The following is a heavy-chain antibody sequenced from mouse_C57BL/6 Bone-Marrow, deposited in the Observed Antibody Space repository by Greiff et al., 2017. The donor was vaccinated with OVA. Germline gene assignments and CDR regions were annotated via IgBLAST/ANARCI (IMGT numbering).Heavy chain of an antibody. CDR1: GFNIKDDY. J-gene: IGHJ4*01. CDR3: TTGLGDYAMDY. D-gene: IGHD4-1*01. CDR2: IDPENGDT. Sequence: VQLQESGAELVRPGASVKLSCTASGFNIKDDYMHWVKQRPEQGLEWIGWIDPENGDTEYASKFQGKATITADTSSNTAYLQLSSLTSEDTAVYYCTTGLGDYAMDYWGKGTSVTVSS. V-gene: IGHV14-4*01.